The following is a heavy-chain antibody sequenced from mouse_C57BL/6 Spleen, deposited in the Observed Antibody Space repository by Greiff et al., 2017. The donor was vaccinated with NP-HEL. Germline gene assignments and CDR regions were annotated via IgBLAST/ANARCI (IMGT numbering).Heavy chain of an antibody. J-gene: IGHJ4*01. V-gene: IGHV2-3*01. CDR2: IWGDGST. Sequence: QVQLKESGPGLVAPSQSLSITCTVSGFSLTSYGVSWVRQPPGKGLEWLGVIWGDGSTNYHPALISRLSISKDNSQSQGYLKLNRPQTDYSATDSGAKRGGRGAMDYWGQGTSVTVSS. CDR1: GFSLTSYG. CDR3: AKRGGRGAMDY.